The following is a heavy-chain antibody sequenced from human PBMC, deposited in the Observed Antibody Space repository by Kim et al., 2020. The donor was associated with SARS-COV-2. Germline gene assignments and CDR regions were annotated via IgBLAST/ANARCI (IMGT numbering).Heavy chain of an antibody. J-gene: IGHJ4*02. CDR2: IYYTGST. D-gene: IGHD3-10*01. V-gene: IGHV4-39*01. CDR3: VSQRRSYSTCRFDD. Sequence: SETLSLTCTVSGGSISTSFFYWGWIRQPPGKGLEWIGSIYYTGSTYYNPSLKSRITMSLDTSKNQFSLKLRSVTAADTAVYYCVSQRRSYSTCRFDDWGQGTLGTVSS. CDR1: GGSISTSFFY.